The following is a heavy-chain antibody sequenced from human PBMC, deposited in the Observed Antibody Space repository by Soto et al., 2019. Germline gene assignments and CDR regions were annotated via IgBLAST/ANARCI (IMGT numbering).Heavy chain of an antibody. D-gene: IGHD3-16*01. J-gene: IGHJ4*02. CDR1: GFTFSSYD. V-gene: IGHV3-23*01. CDR2: LSGSGGST. CDR3: AKDPFGNSPFDF. Sequence: GGSLRLSCAASGFTFSSYDMSWVRQAPGKGLEWVSALSGSGGSTYYADSVKGRFTISRDNSKNTLYLQMNSLRAEDTAIYYCAKDPFGNSPFDFWGQGTLVTVS.